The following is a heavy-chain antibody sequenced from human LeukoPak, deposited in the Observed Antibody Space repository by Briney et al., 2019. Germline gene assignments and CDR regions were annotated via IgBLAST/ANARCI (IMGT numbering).Heavy chain of an antibody. V-gene: IGHV4-59*01. CDR1: GGSISSYY. Sequence: PSETLSLTCTVSGGSISSYYWSWIRQPPGKGLEWIGYIYYSGSTNYNPSLKSRVTISVDTSKNQFSLKLSSVTAADTAVYYCARGWESGSSYNWFDPWGQATLVTVSS. CDR2: IYYSGST. CDR3: ARGWESGSSYNWFDP. J-gene: IGHJ5*02. D-gene: IGHD3-3*01.